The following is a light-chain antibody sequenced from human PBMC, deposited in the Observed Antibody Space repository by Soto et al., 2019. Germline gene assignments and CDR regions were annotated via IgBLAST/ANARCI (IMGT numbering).Light chain of an antibody. V-gene: IGKV3-20*01. J-gene: IGKJ1*01. CDR3: HQFEGSSWT. CDR1: QSVSSSC. CDR2: GAS. Sequence: EVVLTQSPGTLSLSPGERATLSCRASQSVSSSCLAWYQQKPGQAPRLLIYGASSRATGIPDRFSGSGSGTDFTLTISRLEPEDFAVYYCHQFEGSSWTFGQGTKVEIK.